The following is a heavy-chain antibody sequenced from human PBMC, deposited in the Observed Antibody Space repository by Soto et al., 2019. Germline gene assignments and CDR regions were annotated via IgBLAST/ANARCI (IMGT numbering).Heavy chain of an antibody. CDR3: ERAVVAPYCYYGMDV. J-gene: IGHJ6*02. V-gene: IGHV1-18*01. CDR1: GYTFTRSG. Sequence: QVQLVQSGAEVKKPGASVKVSCKASGYTFTRSGISWVRQAPGQGPEWMGWISSYNGDTNYAQTFQGRVTMTTDTSTSTAYMELRSLRSDDTAVYYYERAVVAPYCYYGMDVWGQGTPVTVSS. CDR2: ISSYNGDT. D-gene: IGHD5-12*01.